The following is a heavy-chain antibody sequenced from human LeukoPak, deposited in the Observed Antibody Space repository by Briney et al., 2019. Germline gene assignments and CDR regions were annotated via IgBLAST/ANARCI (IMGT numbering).Heavy chain of an antibody. D-gene: IGHD4-23*01. Sequence: ASVKVSCKVSGYTFTAYYMHWVQQAPGKGLEWMGLVDPEDGETIYAEKFQGRVTITADTSTDTAYMELSSLRSEDTAVYYCARVGTVVTFAFDIWGQGTMVTVSS. J-gene: IGHJ3*02. V-gene: IGHV1-69-2*01. CDR1: GYTFTAYY. CDR3: ARVGTVVTFAFDI. CDR2: VDPEDGET.